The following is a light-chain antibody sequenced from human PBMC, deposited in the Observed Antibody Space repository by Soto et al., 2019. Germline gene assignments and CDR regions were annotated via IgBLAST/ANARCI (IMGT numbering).Light chain of an antibody. CDR1: QSVSSSY. V-gene: IGKV3-20*01. J-gene: IGKJ4*01. CDR2: GAS. Sequence: MVLTQSPSRLSLSPGERATLSFRASQSVSSSYLAWYQQKPGQAPRLLIYGASSRATGIPDRFSGSGSGTDFTLTISRLEPEDFAVYYCQQYGSPRFGGGTKVDIK. CDR3: QQYGSPR.